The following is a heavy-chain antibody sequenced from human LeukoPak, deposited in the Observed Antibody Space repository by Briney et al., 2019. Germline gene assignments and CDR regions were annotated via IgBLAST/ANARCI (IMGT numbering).Heavy chain of an antibody. CDR3: AKNKGELDFDY. CDR2: IGGSGGST. V-gene: IGHV3-23*01. Sequence: GVSLRLSCAAPGLTFSSYAMSWVRQAPGKGLEWVSSIGGSGGSTYYADSVKGRFTISRDNSKNTLYLQMNGLRAEDTAVYYCAKNKGELDFDYWGQGTLVTVSS. D-gene: IGHD1-26*01. J-gene: IGHJ4*02. CDR1: GLTFSSYA.